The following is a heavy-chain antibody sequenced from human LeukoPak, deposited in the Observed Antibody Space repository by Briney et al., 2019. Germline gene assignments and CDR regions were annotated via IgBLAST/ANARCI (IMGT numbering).Heavy chain of an antibody. V-gene: IGHV1-18*01. Sequence: ASVKVSCKASGYTFTSYGISWVRQAPGQGLEWMGWISAYNGNTNYAQKLQGRVTMTTDTSTSTAYMELRSLGSDDTAVYYCARNLRNYYDSSGPGDYWGQGTLVTVSS. CDR1: GYTFTSYG. J-gene: IGHJ4*02. CDR2: ISAYNGNT. CDR3: ARNLRNYYDSSGPGDY. D-gene: IGHD3-22*01.